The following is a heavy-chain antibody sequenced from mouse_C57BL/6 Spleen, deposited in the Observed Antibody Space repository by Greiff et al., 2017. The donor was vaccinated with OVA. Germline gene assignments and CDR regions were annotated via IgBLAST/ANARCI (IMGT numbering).Heavy chain of an antibody. CDR1: GFTFRNYW. CDR3: TVGAYYFDY. J-gene: IGHJ2*01. CDR2: IRLKSDNYAT. Sequence: EVKLLESGGGLVQPGGSMKLSCVASGFTFRNYWMNWVRQSPEKGLEWVAQIRLKSDNYATHYAESVKGRFTISRDDSKSSVYLQMNNLRAEDTGIYYCTVGAYYFDYWGQGTTLTVSS. V-gene: IGHV6-3*01. D-gene: IGHD3-1*01.